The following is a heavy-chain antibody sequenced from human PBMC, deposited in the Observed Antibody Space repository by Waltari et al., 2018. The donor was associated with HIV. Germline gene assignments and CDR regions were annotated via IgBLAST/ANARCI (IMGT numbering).Heavy chain of an antibody. J-gene: IGHJ6*02. CDR2: IYTSGST. V-gene: IGHV4-4*07. D-gene: IGHD2-2*01. CDR1: GGSISSYY. CDR3: ARNQGPGADYYYYGMDV. Sequence: QVQLQESGPGLVKPSETLSLTCTVSGGSISSYYWSWIRQPAGKGLEWIGRIYTSGSTNYNPALKSRVTMSVDTSKNQFSLKLSSVTAADTAVYYCARNQGPGADYYYYGMDVWGQGTTVTVSS.